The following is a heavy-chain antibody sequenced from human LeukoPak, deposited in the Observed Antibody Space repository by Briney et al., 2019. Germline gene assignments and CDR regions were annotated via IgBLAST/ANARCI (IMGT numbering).Heavy chain of an antibody. V-gene: IGHV1-2*02. Sequence: GASVKVSCKASGYTFTGYYMHWVRQAPGQGLEWMGWINPNSGGTNYAQKFQGRVTMTTDTSITTAYMELSRLISDDTAVYYCARELGGWMATGERPFDYWGQGTLVTVSS. CDR1: GYTFTGYY. CDR3: ARELGGWMATGERPFDY. D-gene: IGHD3-16*01. CDR2: INPNSGGT. J-gene: IGHJ4*02.